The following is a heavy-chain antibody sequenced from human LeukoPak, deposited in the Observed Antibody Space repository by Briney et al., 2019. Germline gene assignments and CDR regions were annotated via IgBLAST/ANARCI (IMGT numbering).Heavy chain of an antibody. CDR1: GYTFTSYD. D-gene: IGHD3-9*01. J-gene: IGHJ4*02. Sequence: ASVKVSCKASGYTFTSYDINWVRQATGQGLEWMGWMNPNSGNTGYAQKFQGRVTMTRNTSISTAYMELSSPRSEDTAVYYCARGHYDILTGYESIFDYWGQGTLVTVSS. CDR2: MNPNSGNT. V-gene: IGHV1-8*01. CDR3: ARGHYDILTGYESIFDY.